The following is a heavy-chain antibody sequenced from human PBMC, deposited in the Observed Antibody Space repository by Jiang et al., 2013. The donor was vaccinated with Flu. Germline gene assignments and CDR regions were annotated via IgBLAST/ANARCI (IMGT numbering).Heavy chain of an antibody. CDR3: ARAPSRVVTPVGLFDY. CDR2: IYYSGST. Sequence: KPSQTLSLTCTVSGGSISSGGYYWSWIRQHPGKGLEWIGYIYYSGSTYYNPSLKSRVTISVDTSKNQFSLKLSSVTAADTAVYYCARAPSRVVTPVGLFDYWGQGTLVTVSS. CDR1: GGSISSGGYY. D-gene: IGHD4-23*01. V-gene: IGHV4-31*03. J-gene: IGHJ4*02.